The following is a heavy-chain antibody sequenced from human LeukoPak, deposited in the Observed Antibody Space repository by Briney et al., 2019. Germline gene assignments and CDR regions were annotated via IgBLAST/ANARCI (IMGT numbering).Heavy chain of an antibody. CDR1: GGSINSGDSY. Sequence: SETLSLTCTVSGGSINSGDSYWSWIRQPPGKGLEWIGYIYYSGSTYYNPSLKSRVTISVDTSKNQFSLKLSSVTAADTAVYYCARFTLYDSSGYYYPDYWGQGTLVTVSS. CDR2: IYYSGST. V-gene: IGHV4-30-4*01. D-gene: IGHD3-22*01. J-gene: IGHJ4*02. CDR3: ARFTLYDSSGYYYPDY.